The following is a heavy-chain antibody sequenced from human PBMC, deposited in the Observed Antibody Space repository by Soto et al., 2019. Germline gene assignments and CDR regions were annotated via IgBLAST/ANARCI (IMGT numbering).Heavy chain of an antibody. V-gene: IGHV1-69*02. CDR1: GDTFSFFT. CDR2: INPILSMS. Sequence: QVQLVQSGAEVKKPGSSVKVSCKASGDTFSFFTINWVRQAPGLGLEWVGRINPILSMSNYAQKFQGRVTITADKSTSKAYMELRSMRSEDTAIYYCATSYGSGYRAFDYWGQGALVTFSS. D-gene: IGHD3-10*01. CDR3: ATSYGSGYRAFDY. J-gene: IGHJ4*02.